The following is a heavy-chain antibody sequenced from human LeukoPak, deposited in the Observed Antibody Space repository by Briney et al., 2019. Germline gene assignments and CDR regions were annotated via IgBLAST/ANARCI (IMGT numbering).Heavy chain of an antibody. Sequence: PGGSLRLSCAASGFTVSNDYMNWVRQAPGKGLEWVSFISASSSTINYADSVMGRFTIYRDNAKNSLYLQMNSLRDEDTAVSYCASAGWSDYWGQGTLVTVSS. CDR3: ASAGWSDY. CDR1: GFTVSNDY. CDR2: ISASSSTI. J-gene: IGHJ4*02. V-gene: IGHV3-48*02. D-gene: IGHD2-8*01.